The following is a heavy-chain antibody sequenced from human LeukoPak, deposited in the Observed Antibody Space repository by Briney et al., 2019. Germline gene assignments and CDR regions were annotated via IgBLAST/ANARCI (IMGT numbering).Heavy chain of an antibody. V-gene: IGHV1-18*01. CDR1: GYTFTSYG. CDR2: ISAYNGNT. J-gene: IGHJ4*02. D-gene: IGHD6-13*01. Sequence: ASVKVSCKASGYTFTSYGISWVRQAPGQGLEWMGWISAYNGNTNYAQKLQGRVTMTTDTSTSTAYMELRSLRSDDTAVYYCASVVGWQQLALIDYWGQGTLVTVSS. CDR3: ASVVGWQQLALIDY.